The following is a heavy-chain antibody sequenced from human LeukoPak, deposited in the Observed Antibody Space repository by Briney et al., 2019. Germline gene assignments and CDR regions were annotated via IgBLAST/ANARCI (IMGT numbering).Heavy chain of an antibody. V-gene: IGHV3-20*01. D-gene: IGHD2-15*01. CDR3: ARGGYCSGGSCYLDF. CDR1: GFTFDDYG. CDR2: INWNGGST. Sequence: GGSLRLSCAPSGFTFDDYGMSWVRQAPGKGLEWVSGINWNGGSTVYADSVKGRFTLSRDNAKNSLYLQMNSLRAEDTALYHCARGGYCSGGSCYLDFWGQGTLVTVSS. J-gene: IGHJ4*02.